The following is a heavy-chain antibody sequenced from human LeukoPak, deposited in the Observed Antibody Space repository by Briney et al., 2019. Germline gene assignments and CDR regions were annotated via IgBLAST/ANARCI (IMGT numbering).Heavy chain of an antibody. V-gene: IGHV3-33*01. J-gene: IGHJ3*02. Sequence: PGGSLRLSCAASGFTFSSYGMHWVRQAPGKGLEWVAVIWYDGSNKYYADSVKGRFTISRDNSKNTLYLQMNSLRAEDTAVYYCVTYYYVAAFDIWGQGTMVTVSS. D-gene: IGHD3-10*02. CDR1: GFTFSSYG. CDR3: VTYYYVAAFDI. CDR2: IWYDGSNK.